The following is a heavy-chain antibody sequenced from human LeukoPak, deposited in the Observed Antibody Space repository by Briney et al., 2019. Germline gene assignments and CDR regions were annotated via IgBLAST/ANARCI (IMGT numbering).Heavy chain of an antibody. J-gene: IGHJ4*02. Sequence: SETLSLTCTVSGGSFSSHYWSWIRQPPGKGLEWIGYINHSGSTNYNPSLKSRVTISVDTSKNQFSLKLSSVTAADTAVYYCARDGTVTCDYWGQGTLVTVSS. CDR3: ARDGTVTCDY. CDR1: GGSFSSHY. V-gene: IGHV4-59*11. D-gene: IGHD4-17*01. CDR2: INHSGST.